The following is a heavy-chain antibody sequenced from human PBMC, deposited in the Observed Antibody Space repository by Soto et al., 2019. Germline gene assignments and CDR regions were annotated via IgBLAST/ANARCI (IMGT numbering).Heavy chain of an antibody. CDR2: IIPILGIA. CDR1: GGTFSSYA. D-gene: IGHD6-13*01. CDR3: ARVVYKAAGRWQGSYGMDV. V-gene: IGHV1-69*04. J-gene: IGHJ6*02. Sequence: ASVKVSCKASGGTFSSYAISWVRQAPGQGLEWMGRIIPILGIADYAQKFHGRVTITADKSTSTAYMEMSSLRSEDTAVYYCARVVYKAAGRWQGSYGMDVWGQGTTVTVSS.